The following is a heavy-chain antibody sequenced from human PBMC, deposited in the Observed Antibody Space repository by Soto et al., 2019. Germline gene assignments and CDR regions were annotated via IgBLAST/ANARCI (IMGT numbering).Heavy chain of an antibody. CDR2: IYSTGTT. V-gene: IGHV3-53*01. CDR3: AKDGRGSGSHYTSFCY. D-gene: IGHD3-10*01. Sequence: EVQLVESGGGLIQPGGSLKLSCAASGFTVGNNYMSWVRQAPGKGLEWVSLIYSTGTTKYADSVKGRFTVSRDNAKNTLYLQMNSLRAEDTAVYYCAKDGRGSGSHYTSFCYWGHGTRVTDSS. J-gene: IGHJ4*01. CDR1: GFTVGNNY.